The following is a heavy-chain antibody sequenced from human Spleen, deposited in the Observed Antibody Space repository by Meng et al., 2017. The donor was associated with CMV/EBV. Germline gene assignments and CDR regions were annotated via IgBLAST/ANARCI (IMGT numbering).Heavy chain of an antibody. CDR3: ATTLGATTDN. CDR1: GFTFSNAW. Sequence: GESLKISCAASGFTFSNAWMSWVRQAPGKGLEWVSYISSSGHTVDYADSVKGRFTISRDNAKNSLFLHMNSLRAEDTAVYYCATTLGATTDNWGQGTLVTVSS. J-gene: IGHJ4*02. CDR2: ISSSGHTV. V-gene: IGHV3-11*04. D-gene: IGHD1-26*01.